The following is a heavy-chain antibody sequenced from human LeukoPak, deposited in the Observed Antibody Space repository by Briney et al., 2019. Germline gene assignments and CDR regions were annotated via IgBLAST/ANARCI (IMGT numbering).Heavy chain of an antibody. CDR2: IYTSGST. CDR1: GGSISSGFSY. V-gene: IGHV4-61*02. CDR3: APPPYYYEANGYSVA. J-gene: IGHJ5*02. Sequence: TLSLTCTVSGGSISSGFSYCSWIRHPAGKGLGWIGRIYTSGSTNYNPSLKSRVSTSVDTSKNQFSLNLSSVTAADTAVYYCAPPPYYYEANGYSVAWGQGTLVTVSS. D-gene: IGHD3-22*01.